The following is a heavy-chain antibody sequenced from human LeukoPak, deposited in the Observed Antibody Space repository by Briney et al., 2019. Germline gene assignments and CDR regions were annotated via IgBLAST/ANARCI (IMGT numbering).Heavy chain of an antibody. CDR2: IYYSGST. D-gene: IGHD3-10*01. V-gene: IGHV4-31*03. CDR1: GGSISSGGYY. Sequence: SETLSLTCTVSGGSISSGGYYWSWIRQHPEKGLEWIGYIYYSGSTYYNPSLKSRVTISVDTSKNQFSLKLSSVTAADTAVYYCARDLGSGSYFDYWGQGTLVTVSS. J-gene: IGHJ4*02. CDR3: ARDLGSGSYFDY.